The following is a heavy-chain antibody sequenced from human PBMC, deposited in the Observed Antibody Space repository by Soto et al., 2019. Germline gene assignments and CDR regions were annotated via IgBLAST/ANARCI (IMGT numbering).Heavy chain of an antibody. Sequence: GGSLRLYCAASGFTFSSYSMNWVRQAPGKGLEWVSYISSSSSTIYYADSVKGRFTISRDNAKNSLYLQMNSLRDEDTAVYYCARADSSGSDAFDIWGQGTMVTVSS. CDR2: ISSSSSTI. CDR3: ARADSSGSDAFDI. V-gene: IGHV3-48*02. J-gene: IGHJ3*02. CDR1: GFTFSSYS. D-gene: IGHD3-22*01.